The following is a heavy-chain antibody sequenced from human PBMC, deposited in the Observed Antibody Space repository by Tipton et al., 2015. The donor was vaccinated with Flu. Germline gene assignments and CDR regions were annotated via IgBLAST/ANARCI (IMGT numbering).Heavy chain of an antibody. CDR2: IYYSGST. D-gene: IGHD3-3*01. CDR1: GGSISSYY. J-gene: IGHJ6*02. V-gene: IGHV4-59*01. Sequence: LRLSCTVSGGSISSYYWSWIRQPPGKGLEWIGYIYYSGSTNYNPSLKSRVTISVDTSKNQFSLKLTSVTAADTAVYYCARFPLSGDMDVWGQGTTVTVSS. CDR3: ARFPLSGDMDV.